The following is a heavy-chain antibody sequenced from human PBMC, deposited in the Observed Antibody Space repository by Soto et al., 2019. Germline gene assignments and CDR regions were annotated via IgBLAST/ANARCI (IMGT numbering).Heavy chain of an antibody. CDR2: ISGSGGSA. CDR1: GFSFAGYA. J-gene: IGHJ3*01. V-gene: IGHV3-23*01. Sequence: PGGSLRLSCAASGFSFAGYAMAWVRQARGKGLEWVTAISGSGGSAYYADSVKGRFTFSRDNSRDTVYLQMDGLRAEDTAVYYCAKFFTGWYDAFDLRAQGTTVTVSS. D-gene: IGHD6-19*01. CDR3: AKFFTGWYDAFDL.